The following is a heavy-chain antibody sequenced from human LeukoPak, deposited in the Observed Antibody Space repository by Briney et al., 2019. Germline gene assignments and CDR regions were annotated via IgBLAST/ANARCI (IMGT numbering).Heavy chain of an antibody. V-gene: IGHV4-61*02. CDR1: GGSISGGNDY. CDR3: GRVGYGGYGIVDY. D-gene: IGHD5-12*01. Sequence: PSETPSLTCTVSGGSISGGNDYWTWIRQPAGKGLEWIGRIYASGSTIYNHSLKSRVTISLDTSKNQFFMKLTYVTAADTAVYFCGRVGYGGYGIVDYWGQGTLVTVSS. CDR2: IYASGST. J-gene: IGHJ4*02.